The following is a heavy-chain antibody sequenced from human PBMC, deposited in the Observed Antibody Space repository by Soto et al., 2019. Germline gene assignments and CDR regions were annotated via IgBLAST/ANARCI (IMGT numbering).Heavy chain of an antibody. CDR1: GFTFSSYG. D-gene: IGHD6-13*01. CDR2: ISYDGSNK. J-gene: IGHJ4*02. CDR3: AKAQASGYSSSWYDY. V-gene: IGHV3-30*18. Sequence: KAGGSLRLSCAASGFTFSSYGMHWVRQAPGKGLEWVAVISYDGSNKYYADSVKGRFTISRDNSKNTLYLQMNSLRAEDTAVYYCAKAQASGYSSSWYDYWGQGTLVTVSS.